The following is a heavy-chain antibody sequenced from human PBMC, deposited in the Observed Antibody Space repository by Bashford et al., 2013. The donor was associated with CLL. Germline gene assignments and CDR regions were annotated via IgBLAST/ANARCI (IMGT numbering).Heavy chain of an antibody. CDR3: VKGFQSQKFDY. CDR2: ISITSSKM. V-gene: IGHV3-21*01. Sequence: APGKGLEWVASISITSSKMDYADSVRGRFTISRDNAKDSVFLQMNSLGVEDTAIYYCVKGFQSQKFDYWGQGTLVTVSS. J-gene: IGHJ4*02.